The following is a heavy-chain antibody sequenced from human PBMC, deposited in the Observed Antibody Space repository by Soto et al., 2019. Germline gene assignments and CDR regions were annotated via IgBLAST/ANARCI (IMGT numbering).Heavy chain of an antibody. Sequence: SETLSLTCTVSGGSIISNYWTFIRHPPGKGLEWIGYVYNSGSTNYDPSLKSRVTISEDTSKSQFSLKVNSMTAADTAVYYCARYRREAVAGYTLDNWGQGILVTVSS. CDR1: GGSIISNY. CDR2: VYNSGST. D-gene: IGHD6-13*01. CDR3: ARYRREAVAGYTLDN. J-gene: IGHJ4*02. V-gene: IGHV4-59*01.